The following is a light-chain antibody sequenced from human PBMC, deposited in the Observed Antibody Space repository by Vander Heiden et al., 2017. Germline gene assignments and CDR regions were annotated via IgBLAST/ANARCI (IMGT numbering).Light chain of an antibody. CDR1: QSVLYSSNNKNY. CDR2: WAS. CDR3: QQYYSTPYT. J-gene: IGKJ2*01. V-gene: IGKV4-1*01. Sequence: DIVMTQSPDSLAVSLGERATINCKSSQSVLYSSNNKNYLAWYQQKPGQPPKLLIYWASTRESGVPDRFSGSGSGTDFTLTISGLQAEDVAVYYCQQYYSTPYTFGQGTKLDIK.